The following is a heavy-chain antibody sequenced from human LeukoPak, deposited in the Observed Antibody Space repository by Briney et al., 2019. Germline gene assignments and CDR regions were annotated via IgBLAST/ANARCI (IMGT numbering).Heavy chain of an antibody. D-gene: IGHD3-3*01. CDR1: GFTFSSYG. J-gene: IGHJ4*02. Sequence: GGSLRLSCAASGFTFSSYGRPWVRQAPGKGLEWVAVISYDGSNKYYADSVKGRFTISRDNSKNTLYLQMNSLRAEDTAVYYCAKEPWSYYDFWSGYYLDYWGQGTLVTVSS. CDR3: AKEPWSYYDFWSGYYLDY. V-gene: IGHV3-30*18. CDR2: ISYDGSNK.